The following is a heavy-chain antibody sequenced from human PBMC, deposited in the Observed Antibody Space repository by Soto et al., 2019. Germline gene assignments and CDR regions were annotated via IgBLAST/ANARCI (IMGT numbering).Heavy chain of an antibody. Sequence: PGGSLRLSCAASGFTFSSYGMHWVRQAPGKGLEWVAVIWYDGSNKYYADSVKGRFTISRDNSKNTLYLQMNSLRAEDTAVYYCARDRLDYGPFIGDSDHYGMDVWGQGTTVTVSS. V-gene: IGHV3-33*01. J-gene: IGHJ6*02. CDR3: ARDRLDYGPFIGDSDHYGMDV. CDR1: GFTFSSYG. CDR2: IWYDGSNK. D-gene: IGHD3-10*01.